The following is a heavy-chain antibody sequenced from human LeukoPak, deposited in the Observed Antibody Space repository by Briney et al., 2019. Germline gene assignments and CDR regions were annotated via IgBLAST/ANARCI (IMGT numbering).Heavy chain of an antibody. Sequence: SVKVSCKASGGTFISYAIRWERQAPEQGLEWMGRINPIFGMANYAQKFQGRVTITADKSTSTAYMELSSLRSEDTAVYYCARVIAAAGTRWFDPWGQGTLVTVSS. CDR3: ARVIAAAGTRWFDP. J-gene: IGHJ5*02. CDR2: INPIFGMA. CDR1: GGTFISYA. V-gene: IGHV1-69*04. D-gene: IGHD6-13*01.